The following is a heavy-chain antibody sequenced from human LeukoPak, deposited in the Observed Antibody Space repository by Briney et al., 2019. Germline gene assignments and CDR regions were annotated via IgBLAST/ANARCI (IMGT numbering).Heavy chain of an antibody. Sequence: GSSLRLSCAASGFTFDDYAMHWVRQAPGQGLEWVSGISWNSGSIGYADSVKGRFTISRDSAKNSLYLQMNSLRAEDTALYYCAKVGDSSSWHIDYWGQGTLVTVSS. J-gene: IGHJ4*02. CDR2: ISWNSGSI. CDR3: AKVGDSSSWHIDY. D-gene: IGHD6-13*01. CDR1: GFTFDDYA. V-gene: IGHV3-9*01.